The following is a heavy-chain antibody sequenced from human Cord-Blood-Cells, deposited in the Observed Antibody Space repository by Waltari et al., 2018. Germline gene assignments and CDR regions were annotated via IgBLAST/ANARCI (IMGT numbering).Heavy chain of an antibody. Sequence: EVQLVQSGAEVKKPGESLKISCKGSGNSFTSYWIGWVREMPGKGVEWMGLIYPGDFDTRYSPSFQCQVPHPADKSSSTAYLQWSSLKASDTAMYYCARRGWGFGSFDAFDIWGQGTMVTVSS. CDR2: IYPGDFDT. V-gene: IGHV5-51*01. J-gene: IGHJ3*02. CDR1: GNSFTSYW. D-gene: IGHD3-10*01. CDR3: ARRGWGFGSFDAFDI.